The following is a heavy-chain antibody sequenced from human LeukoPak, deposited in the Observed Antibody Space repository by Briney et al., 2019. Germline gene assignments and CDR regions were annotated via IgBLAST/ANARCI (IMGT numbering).Heavy chain of an antibody. CDR2: IKQDGSEK. CDR3: AKDEGSSSSSGGFDY. D-gene: IGHD6-6*01. CDR1: GFTFSSYW. V-gene: IGHV3-7*03. J-gene: IGHJ4*02. Sequence: GGSLRLSCAASGFTFSSYWMSWVRQAPGKGLEWVANIKQDGSEKYYVDSVKGRFTISRDNAKNSLYLQMNSLRAEDMALYYCAKDEGSSSSSGGFDYWGQGTLVTVSS.